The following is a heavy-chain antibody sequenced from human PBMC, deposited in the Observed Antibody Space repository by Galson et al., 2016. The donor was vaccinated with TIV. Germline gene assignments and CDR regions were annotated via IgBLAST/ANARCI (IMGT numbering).Heavy chain of an antibody. V-gene: IGHV5-51*03. CDR2: MYAGASET. CDR3: ARAPGYSGYSYGYFDS. CDR1: GYSFPNNW. Sequence: QSGAEVKKPGESLKISCKVSGYSFPNNWIGWVRQMPGKGLEFMGIMYAGASETRYSPTFQGQVVMSTDESISTAYLQWSSLKAADTAIYYCARAPGYSGYSYGYFDSWGQGTLVTVSS. D-gene: IGHD5-12*01. J-gene: IGHJ4*02.